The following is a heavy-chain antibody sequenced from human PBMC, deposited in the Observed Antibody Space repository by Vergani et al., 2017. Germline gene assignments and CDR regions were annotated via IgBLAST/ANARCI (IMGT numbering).Heavy chain of an antibody. V-gene: IGHV1-69*13. CDR3: ARDVRYSGYEVYYYYGMDV. Sequence: QVQLVQSGAEVKKPGSSVKVSCKASGGTFSSYAISWVRQAPGQGLEWMGRIIHIFGTANYAQKFQGRVTITADESTSTAYIELSSLRSEDTAVYYCARDVRYSGYEVYYYYGMDVWGQGTTVTVSS. D-gene: IGHD5-12*01. CDR2: IIHIFGTA. J-gene: IGHJ6*02. CDR1: GGTFSSYA.